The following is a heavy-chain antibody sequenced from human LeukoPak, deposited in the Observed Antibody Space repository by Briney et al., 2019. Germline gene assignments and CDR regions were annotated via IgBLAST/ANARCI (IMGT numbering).Heavy chain of an antibody. CDR2: IIPILGLR. J-gene: IGHJ4*02. CDR1: GGTFSSHA. CDR3: ARGRGSRTGSNGDYLDY. Sequence: SVKVSCKASGGTFSSHAINWVRQAPGQGLEWMGRIIPILGLRNYAQKFQGRVTISADKSTSTAYMDVTSLRSEDTAVYYCARGRGSRTGSNGDYLDYWGQGTLVTVSS. D-gene: IGHD1-1*01. V-gene: IGHV1-69*04.